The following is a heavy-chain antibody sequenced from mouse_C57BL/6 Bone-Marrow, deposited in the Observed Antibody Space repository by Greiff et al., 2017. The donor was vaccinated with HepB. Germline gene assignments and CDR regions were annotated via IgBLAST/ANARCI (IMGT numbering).Heavy chain of an antibody. Sequence: EVKLQESGPGLVKPSQSLSLTCSVTGYSITSGYYWNWIRQFPGNKLEWRSYISYDGSNNYNPSLKNRTTITRDTSKNQFFLKLNSVTTEDTATYYCARERDYDCGGAWFAYWGQGTLVTVSA. J-gene: IGHJ3*01. D-gene: IGHD2-4*01. V-gene: IGHV3-6*01. CDR3: ARERDYDCGGAWFAY. CDR1: GYSITSGYY. CDR2: ISYDGSN.